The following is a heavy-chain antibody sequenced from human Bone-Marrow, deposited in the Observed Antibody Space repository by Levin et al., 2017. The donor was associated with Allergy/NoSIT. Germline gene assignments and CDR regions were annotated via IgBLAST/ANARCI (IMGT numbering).Heavy chain of an antibody. CDR2: IKQDGSIK. V-gene: IGHV3-7*03. Sequence: PGGSLRLSCAASGFTFTDFWMAWVRQAPGKGLEWVASIKQDGSIKNYVDSVKGRFTISRDNAKNSLDLQMNSLRPEDTALYYCATIWRGASGSSRWGQGTLVTVSS. J-gene: IGHJ4*02. D-gene: IGHD6-19*01. CDR1: GFTFTDFW. CDR3: ATIWRGASGSSR.